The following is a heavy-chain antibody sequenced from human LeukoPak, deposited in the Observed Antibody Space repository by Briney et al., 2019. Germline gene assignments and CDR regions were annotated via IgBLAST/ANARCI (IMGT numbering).Heavy chain of an antibody. D-gene: IGHD6-19*01. CDR2: INANSGTT. CDR3: AKPISGGLAVTADWFHP. J-gene: IGHJ5*01. Sequence: GGSLRLSCSASGFAFSVYAMSWLRQPPGKGLEWVSTINANSGTTSYAASVRGRFTISRDNSENTLYLQLNTLRADDTATYYCAKPISGGLAVTADWFHPWGQGTLVVVSS. V-gene: IGHV3-23*01. CDR1: GFAFSVYA.